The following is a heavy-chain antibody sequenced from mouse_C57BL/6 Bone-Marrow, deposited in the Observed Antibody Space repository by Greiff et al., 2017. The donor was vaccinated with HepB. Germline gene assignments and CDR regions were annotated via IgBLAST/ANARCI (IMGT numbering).Heavy chain of an antibody. CDR3: TTTDY. Sequence: EVQVVESGAELVRPGASVKLSCTASGFNIKDDCMHWVKQRPEQGLEWIGWIDPENGDTEYASKFQGKATITADTSSNTAYLQLSSLTSEDTAVYYCTTTDYWGQGTTLTVSS. J-gene: IGHJ2*01. V-gene: IGHV14-4*01. CDR2: IDPENGDT. CDR1: GFNIKDDC.